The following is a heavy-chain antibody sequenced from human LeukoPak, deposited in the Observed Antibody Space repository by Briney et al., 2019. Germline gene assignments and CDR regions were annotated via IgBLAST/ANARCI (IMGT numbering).Heavy chain of an antibody. V-gene: IGHV3-30-3*01. Sequence: PGRSLRLSCAAYGFTFSSYGMHWVRQAPGKGLEWVAVISYDGSNKYYADSVKGRFTISRDNSKNTLYLQMNSLRAEDTAVYYCARAGGAAAGTRYYYYYYGMDVWGQGTTVTVSS. J-gene: IGHJ6*02. CDR3: ARAGGAAAGTRYYYYYYGMDV. CDR1: GFTFSSYG. D-gene: IGHD6-13*01. CDR2: ISYDGSNK.